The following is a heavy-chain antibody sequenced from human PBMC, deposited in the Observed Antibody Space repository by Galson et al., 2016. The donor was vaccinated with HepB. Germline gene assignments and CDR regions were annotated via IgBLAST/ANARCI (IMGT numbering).Heavy chain of an antibody. J-gene: IGHJ4*02. CDR3: ASLTSHFIDFWYIFDF. CDR1: AGSISTSRYF. D-gene: IGHD6-13*01. Sequence: SETLSLTCTVSAGSISTSRYFWGWIRQPPGKGLEWIGSMSYIGSTYYNPSLESRVSISVDTSKNQFSLRLHSVTAADTAVYYCASLTSHFIDFWYIFDFWGPGTLVTVSS. CDR2: MSYIGST. V-gene: IGHV4-39*01.